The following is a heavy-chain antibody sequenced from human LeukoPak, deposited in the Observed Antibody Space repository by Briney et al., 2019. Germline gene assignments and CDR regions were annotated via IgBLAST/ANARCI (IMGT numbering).Heavy chain of an antibody. D-gene: IGHD2-2*01. CDR1: GGSISSYY. CDR2: IYYSGGT. Sequence: PETLSLTCTVSGGSISSYYWSWIRQPPGKGLGWIGYIYYSGGTNYNPSLKSRVTLSVDTSKNQFSLKLSSVTAADTAVYDCARGPVGYCSSTSCYPDYYYGMDVWGQGTTVTVSS. CDR3: ARGPVGYCSSTSCYPDYYYGMDV. V-gene: IGHV4-59*01. J-gene: IGHJ6*02.